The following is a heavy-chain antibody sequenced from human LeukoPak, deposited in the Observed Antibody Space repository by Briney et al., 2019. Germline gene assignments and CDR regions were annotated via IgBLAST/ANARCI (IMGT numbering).Heavy chain of an antibody. Sequence: GGSLRLSCAASGLTFSSYWMNWVRQAPGKGLVWVSRIASDGSSTTYADSVKGRFSISRDNAKNTLYLQMNSLRVEDTAVYYCARGRPHGNDYWGQGTLVTVSS. D-gene: IGHD4-23*01. V-gene: IGHV3-74*01. J-gene: IGHJ4*02. CDR2: IASDGSST. CDR3: ARGRPHGNDY. CDR1: GLTFSSYW.